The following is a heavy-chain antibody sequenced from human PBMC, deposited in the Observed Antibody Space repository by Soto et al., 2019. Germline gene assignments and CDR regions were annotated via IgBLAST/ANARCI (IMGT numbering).Heavy chain of an antibody. CDR1: GYTFTSYA. CDR3: ARDRDGTTDYYYGMDV. J-gene: IGHJ6*02. CDR2: INAGNGNT. D-gene: IGHD4-4*01. Sequence: ASVKVCCKASGYTFTSYAMHWVRQAPGQRLEWMGWINAGNGNTKYSQKFQGRVTITRDTSASTAYMELSSLRSEDTAVYYCARDRDGTTDYYYGMDVWGQGTTVTVSS. V-gene: IGHV1-3*01.